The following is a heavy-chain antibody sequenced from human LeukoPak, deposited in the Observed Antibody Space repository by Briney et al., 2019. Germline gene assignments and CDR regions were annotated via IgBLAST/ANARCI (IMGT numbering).Heavy chain of an antibody. D-gene: IGHD6-13*01. Sequence: GRSLRLSCAASGFTFSSYGMHWVRQAPGKGLEWVAVIWYDGSNKYYADSVKGRFTTSRDNPKNTLYLQMNSLRAEDTAVYYCARDNRQLVLNYWGQGTLVTVSS. CDR1: GFTFSSYG. J-gene: IGHJ4*02. CDR3: ARDNRQLVLNY. CDR2: IWYDGSNK. V-gene: IGHV3-33*01.